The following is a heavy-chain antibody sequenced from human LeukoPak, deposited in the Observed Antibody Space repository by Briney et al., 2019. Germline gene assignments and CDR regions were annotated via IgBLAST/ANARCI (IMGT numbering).Heavy chain of an antibody. CDR3: ARGLRYCSGGSCYNSDAFDI. J-gene: IGHJ3*02. Sequence: GGSLRLSCAASGFTFSTYWMSWVRQAPGKGLEWVANIKEDGSEKYYVDSVKGRFTISRENAKNSLYLQMISLRAGDTAVYYCARGLRYCSGGSCYNSDAFDIWGQGTMVTVSS. CDR2: IKEDGSEK. V-gene: IGHV3-7*04. D-gene: IGHD2-15*01. CDR1: GFTFSTYW.